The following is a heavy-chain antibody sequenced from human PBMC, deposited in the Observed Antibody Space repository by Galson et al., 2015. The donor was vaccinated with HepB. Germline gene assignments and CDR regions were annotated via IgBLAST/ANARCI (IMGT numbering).Heavy chain of an antibody. CDR3: AVARRVAAGVWQPGEYWYFDL. Sequence: SVKVSCKASGYTFTSYAMNWVRQAPGQGLEWMGWINTNTGNPTYAQGFTGRFVFSLDTSVSTAYLQISSLKAEDTAVYYCAVARRVAAGVWQPGEYWYFDLWGRGTLVTVSS. CDR1: GYTFTSYA. CDR2: INTNTGNP. J-gene: IGHJ2*01. D-gene: IGHD6-13*01. V-gene: IGHV7-4-1*02.